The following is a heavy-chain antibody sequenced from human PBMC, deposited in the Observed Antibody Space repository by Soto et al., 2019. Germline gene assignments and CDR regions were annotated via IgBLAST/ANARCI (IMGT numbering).Heavy chain of an antibody. V-gene: IGHV3-13*01. Sequence: GGSLRLSCAASGFTFSSYDMHWVRQATGKSLEWVSAIGTAGDTYYPGSVKGRFTISRENAKNSLYLQMNSLRAEDTAVYYCARDRAPGHYDFWSGYTYYYYGMDVWGQGTTVTVSS. D-gene: IGHD3-3*01. J-gene: IGHJ6*02. CDR2: IGTAGDT. CDR3: ARDRAPGHYDFWSGYTYYYYGMDV. CDR1: GFTFSSYD.